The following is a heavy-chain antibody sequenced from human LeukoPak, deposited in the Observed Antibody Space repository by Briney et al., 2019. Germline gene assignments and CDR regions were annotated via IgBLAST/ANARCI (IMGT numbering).Heavy chain of an antibody. D-gene: IGHD2-2*01. V-gene: IGHV4-59*12. J-gene: IGHJ4*02. CDR1: GGSISSNC. CDR3: ARAGFEYQLLH. Sequence: SETLSLTCTVSGGSISSNCWSWIRQPPGKGLEWIGYIYHSGSTYYNPSLKSRVTISVDRSKNQFSLKLSSVTAADTAVYYCARAGFEYQLLHWGQGTLVTVSS. CDR2: IYHSGST.